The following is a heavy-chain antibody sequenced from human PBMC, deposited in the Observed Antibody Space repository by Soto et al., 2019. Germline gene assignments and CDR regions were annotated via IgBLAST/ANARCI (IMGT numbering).Heavy chain of an antibody. V-gene: IGHV1-8*01. CDR3: ARGLSYYAEHVGGLIISTETETDY. J-gene: IGHJ4*02. D-gene: IGHD3-10*01. CDR1: GYTFTSYD. Sequence: DSVKVSCKASGYTFTSYDINWVRQATGQGLEWMGWMNPNSGNTGYAQKFQGRVTMTRNTSISTAYMELSSLRSEDTAVYYCARGLSYYAEHVGGLIISTETETDYWGQGNLVTVSS. CDR2: MNPNSGNT.